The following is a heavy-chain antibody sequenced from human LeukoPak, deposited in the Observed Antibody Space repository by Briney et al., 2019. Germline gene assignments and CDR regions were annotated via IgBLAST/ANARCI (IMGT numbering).Heavy chain of an antibody. V-gene: IGHV1-18*01. CDR2: FSDFSGNT. Sequence: ASVTVSCKASGYTFTSYLISWVRQVPGQGHEWMGGFSDFSGNTDYAQKFKDRVTLTTDTSTSTAYMALSSLTCDDTAVFYFPRMWAECKLVCDYWGEGTLVTVS. CDR3: PRMWAECKLVCDY. CDR1: GYTFTSYL. J-gene: IGHJ4*02. D-gene: IGHD3-3*01.